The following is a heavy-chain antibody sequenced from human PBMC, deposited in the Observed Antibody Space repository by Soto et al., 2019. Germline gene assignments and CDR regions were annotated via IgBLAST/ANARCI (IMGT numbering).Heavy chain of an antibody. J-gene: IGHJ4*02. CDR3: ARGGGFKLRLNY. CDR2: INHSGST. D-gene: IGHD3-16*01. CDR1: GGSFSGYY. V-gene: IGHV4-34*01. Sequence: SETLSLTCAVYGGSFSGYYWSWIRQPPGKGLEWIGEINHSGSTNYNPSLKSRVTISVDTSKNQFSLKLSSVTAADTAVYYCARGGGFKLRLNYWGQGTLVTVSS.